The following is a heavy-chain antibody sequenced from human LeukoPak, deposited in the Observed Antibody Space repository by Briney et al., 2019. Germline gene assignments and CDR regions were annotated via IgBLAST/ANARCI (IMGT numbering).Heavy chain of an antibody. Sequence: ASVKVSCKASGYTFTSYDINWVRQATGQVLGWMGWMNPNSGNTGYAQKFQGRVTMTRNTSISTAYMELSSLRSEDTAVYYCARGQPLPGYYYDSSGYSFDYWGQGTLVTVSS. CDR1: GYTFTSYD. CDR3: ARGQPLPGYYYDSSGYSFDY. V-gene: IGHV1-8*01. D-gene: IGHD3-22*01. J-gene: IGHJ4*02. CDR2: MNPNSGNT.